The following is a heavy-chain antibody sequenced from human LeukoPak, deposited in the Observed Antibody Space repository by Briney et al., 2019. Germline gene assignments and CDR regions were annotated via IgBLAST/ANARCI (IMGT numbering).Heavy chain of an antibody. J-gene: IGHJ4*02. CDR3: ARAYYYDSSGYYYTGIAREIFDY. V-gene: IGHV4-34*01. CDR2: INHSGST. D-gene: IGHD3-22*01. Sequence: SETLSLTCAVYGGSFSGYYWSWIRQPPGKGLEWIGEINHSGSTNYSPSLKSRVTISVDTSKNQFSLKLSSVTAADTAVYYCARAYYYDSSGYYYTGIAREIFDYWGQGTLVTVSS. CDR1: GGSFSGYY.